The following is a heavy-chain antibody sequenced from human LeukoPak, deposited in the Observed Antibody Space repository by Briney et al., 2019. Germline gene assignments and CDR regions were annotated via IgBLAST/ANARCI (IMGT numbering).Heavy chain of an antibody. CDR3: AREGAVAGEFDY. CDR1: GGSISSYY. CDR2: IYYSGST. V-gene: IGHV4-59*01. D-gene: IGHD6-19*01. J-gene: IGHJ4*02. Sequence: SETLSLTCTVSGGSISSYYWSWLRQPPGKGLEWIGYIYYSGSTNYNPSLKGRVTISVDTSKNQFSLKLSSVTAADTAVYYCAREGAVAGEFDYWGQGTLVTVST.